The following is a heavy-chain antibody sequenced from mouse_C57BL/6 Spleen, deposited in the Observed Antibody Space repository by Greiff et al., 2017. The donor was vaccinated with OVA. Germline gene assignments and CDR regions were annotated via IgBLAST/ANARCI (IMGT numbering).Heavy chain of an antibody. J-gene: IGHJ2*01. CDR1: GFTFSDYG. D-gene: IGHD2-3*01. V-gene: IGHV5-17*01. CDR2: ISSGSSTI. Sequence: SGGGLVKPGGSLKLSCAASGFTFSDYGMHWVRQAPEKGLEWVAYISSGSSTIYYADTVKGRFTISRDNAKNTLFLQMTSLRSEDTAMYYCARGGRWLLRYFDYWGQGTTLTVSS. CDR3: ARGGRWLLRYFDY.